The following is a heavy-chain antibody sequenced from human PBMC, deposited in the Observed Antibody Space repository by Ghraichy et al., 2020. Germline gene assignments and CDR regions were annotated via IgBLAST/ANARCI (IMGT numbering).Heavy chain of an antibody. V-gene: IGHV4-34*01. CDR2: INHSGST. CDR1: GGSFSGYY. CDR3: ARGSYDFWSGNYGMDV. Sequence: GSLSLTCAVYGGSFSGYYWSWIRQPPGKGLEWIGEINHSGSTNYNPSLKSRVTISVDTSKNQFSLKLSSVTAADTAVYYCARGSYDFWSGNYGMDVWGQGTTVTVSS. D-gene: IGHD3-3*01. J-gene: IGHJ6*02.